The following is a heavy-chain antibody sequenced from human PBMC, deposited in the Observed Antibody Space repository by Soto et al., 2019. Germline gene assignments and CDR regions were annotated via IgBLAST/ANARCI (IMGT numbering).Heavy chain of an antibody. D-gene: IGHD2-2*01. CDR1: GFTFRSYG. Sequence: QMQLVESGGGVVQPGRSLRLSCAASGFTFRSYGIHWVRQAPGKGLEWVALIWFDGSNKYYVDSVKGRFAVSRDNSKNTLYLQMNSLRVEDTAVYYCAPDRLVPYGYGMDVWGQGTTVTVSS. CDR2: IWFDGSNK. J-gene: IGHJ6*02. CDR3: APDRLVPYGYGMDV. V-gene: IGHV3-33*01.